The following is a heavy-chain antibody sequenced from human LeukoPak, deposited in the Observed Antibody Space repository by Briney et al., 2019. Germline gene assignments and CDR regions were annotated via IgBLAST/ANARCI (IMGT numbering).Heavy chain of an antibody. CDR2: INPNSGGT. D-gene: IGHD3-9*01. CDR3: ARTPISVASFDY. Sequence: GSVQVSCEASGYTFTGHYLHWVRQAPGQGLEWMGWINPNSGGTNYAQKFQGRVTMTRDTSISTAYMELSRLRSDDTAVYYCARTPISVASFDYWGQGTLVTVSS. J-gene: IGHJ4*02. V-gene: IGHV1-2*02. CDR1: GYTFTGHY.